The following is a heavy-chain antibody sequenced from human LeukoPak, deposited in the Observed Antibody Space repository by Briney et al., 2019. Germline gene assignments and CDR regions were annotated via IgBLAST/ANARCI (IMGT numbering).Heavy chain of an antibody. CDR3: ARGATGGAFDI. CDR1: GGTFSSYA. J-gene: IGHJ3*02. CDR2: IIPIFGTA. V-gene: IGHV1-69*05. D-gene: IGHD3-10*01. Sequence: GSSVKVSCKASGGTFSSYAISWVRQAPGQWLEWMGGIIPIFGTANYAQKFQGRVTITTDESTSTAYMELSSLRSEDTAVYYCARGATGGAFDIWGQGTMVTVSS.